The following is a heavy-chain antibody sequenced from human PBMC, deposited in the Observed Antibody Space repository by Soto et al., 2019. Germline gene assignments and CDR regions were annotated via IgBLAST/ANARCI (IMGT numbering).Heavy chain of an antibody. D-gene: IGHD1-20*01. CDR2: IRSKANSYAT. CDR1: GFTFSGSA. Sequence: GGSLRLSCAASGFTFSGSAMHWVRQASGKGLEWVGRIRSKANSYATAYAASVKGRFTISRDDSKNTAYLQMNGLKTEDTAVYYCTRHSRGYNWIVGTYYGLDVWGKGTMVTVSS. J-gene: IGHJ6*04. V-gene: IGHV3-73*01. CDR3: TRHSRGYNWIVGTYYGLDV.